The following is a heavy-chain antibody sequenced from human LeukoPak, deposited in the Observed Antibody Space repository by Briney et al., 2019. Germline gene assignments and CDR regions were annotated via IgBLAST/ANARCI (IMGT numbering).Heavy chain of an antibody. CDR2: IKAGGGT. Sequence: PSETLSLNCAVYGASVSGSQWSWIRQPPGKGLEWIGEIKAGGGTNYNPSLKSRGTISVDTSKNQLSLRLSSVTAADTAVYYCASERNFRVRGVIKSYYYYYYMDVWGKGTPVTVSS. V-gene: IGHV4-34*01. CDR3: ASERNFRVRGVIKSYYYYYYMDV. J-gene: IGHJ6*03. CDR1: GASVSGSQ. D-gene: IGHD3-10*01.